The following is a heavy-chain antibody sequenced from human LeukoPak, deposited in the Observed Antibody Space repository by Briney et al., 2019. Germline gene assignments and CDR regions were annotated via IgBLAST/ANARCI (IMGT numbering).Heavy chain of an antibody. CDR1: GFTFDDYA. V-gene: IGHV3-9*01. CDR3: AKSGSSSWLNWFDP. J-gene: IGHJ5*02. CDR2: ISWSSGSI. D-gene: IGHD6-13*01. Sequence: GGSLRLSCAASGFTFDDYAMHWVRQAPGKGLEWVSGISWSSGSIGYADSVKGRFTISRDNAKNSLYLQMNSLRAEDTALNYCAKSGSSSWLNWFDPWGQGTLVTVSS.